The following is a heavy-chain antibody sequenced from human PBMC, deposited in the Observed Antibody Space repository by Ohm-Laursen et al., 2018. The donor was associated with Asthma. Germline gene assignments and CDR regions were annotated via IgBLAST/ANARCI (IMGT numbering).Heavy chain of an antibody. J-gene: IGHJ5*02. CDR3: ARVPSITMVQGVRCWFDP. V-gene: IGHV4-61*01. Sequence: SDTLSLTCTVSGGSVSSGSYYWSWIRQPPGKGLEWIGYIYYSGSTNYNPSLKSRVTISVDTSKNQFSLKLSSVTAADTAVYYCARVPSITMVQGVRCWFDPWGQGTLVTVSS. D-gene: IGHD3-10*01. CDR1: GGSVSSGSYY. CDR2: IYYSGST.